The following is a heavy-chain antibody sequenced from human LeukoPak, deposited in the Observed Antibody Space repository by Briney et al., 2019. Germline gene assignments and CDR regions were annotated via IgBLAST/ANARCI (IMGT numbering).Heavy chain of an antibody. CDR1: GGSISSGSYY. Sequence: SETLSLTCTVSGGSISSGSYYWSWIRQPAGKGLEWIGRIYTSGSTNYNPSLKSRVTMSVDTSKNQFSLKLSSVTAADTAVYYCARDSSGWYRWFDPWGQGTRVTVSS. CDR2: IYTSGST. J-gene: IGHJ5*02. V-gene: IGHV4-61*02. D-gene: IGHD6-19*01. CDR3: ARDSSGWYRWFDP.